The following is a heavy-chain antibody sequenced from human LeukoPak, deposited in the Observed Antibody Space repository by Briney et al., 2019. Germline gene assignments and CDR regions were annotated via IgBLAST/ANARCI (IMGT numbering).Heavy chain of an antibody. D-gene: IGHD3-10*01. CDR2: INHSGST. J-gene: IGHJ4*02. CDR3: ARRELLLPPVY. CDR1: GGSFSGYY. V-gene: IGHV4-34*01. Sequence: SETLSLTCAVYGGSFSGYYWSWIRQPPGKGLEWIGEINHSGSTNYNPSLKSRVTISVDTSKNQFSLKLSSVAAADTAVYYCARRELLLPPVYWGQGTLVTVSS.